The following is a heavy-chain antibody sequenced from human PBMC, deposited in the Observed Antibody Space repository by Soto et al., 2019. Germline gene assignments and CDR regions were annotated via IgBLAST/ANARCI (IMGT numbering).Heavy chain of an antibody. V-gene: IGHV4-59*01. CDR3: ARGGSSGWSRWFDP. J-gene: IGHJ5*02. CDR2: IYYSGST. D-gene: IGHD6-19*01. Sequence: SETLSLTCTVSGGSISSYYWSWIRQPPGKGLEWIGYIYYSGSTNYNPSLKSRVTISVDTSKNQFSLKLSSVTAADTAVYYCARGGSSGWSRWFDPWGQGTLVTVS. CDR1: GGSISSYY.